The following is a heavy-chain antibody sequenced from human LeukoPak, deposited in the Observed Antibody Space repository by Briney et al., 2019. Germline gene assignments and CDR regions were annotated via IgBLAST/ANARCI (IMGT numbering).Heavy chain of an antibody. J-gene: IGHJ5*02. V-gene: IGHV1-18*01. Sequence: GASVKVSCKASGYTFTSYGISWVRQAPGQGLEWMGWSSAYNGNTNYAQKLQGRVTMTTDTSTSTAYMELRSLRSDDTAVYYCARDSQDIVVVPAAPEPLNWFDPWGQGTLVTVSS. CDR3: ARDSQDIVVVPAAPEPLNWFDP. CDR1: GYTFTSYG. D-gene: IGHD2-2*01. CDR2: SSAYNGNT.